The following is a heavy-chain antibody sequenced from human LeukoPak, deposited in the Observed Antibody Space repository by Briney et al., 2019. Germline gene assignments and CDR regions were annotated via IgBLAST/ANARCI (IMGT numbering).Heavy chain of an antibody. J-gene: IGHJ6*02. CDR1: GGSFSGYY. CDR2: INHSGST. D-gene: IGHD3-3*01. Sequence: PSETLSLTCAVYGGSFSGYYWSWIRQPPGKGLEWIGEINHSGSTNYNPSLKSRVTISVDTSKNQFSLKLSSVTAADTAVYYCARDRGERPYYDFWSGSEPYYYYYGMDVWGQGTTVTVSS. CDR3: ARDRGERPYYDFWSGSEPYYYYYGMDV. V-gene: IGHV4-34*01.